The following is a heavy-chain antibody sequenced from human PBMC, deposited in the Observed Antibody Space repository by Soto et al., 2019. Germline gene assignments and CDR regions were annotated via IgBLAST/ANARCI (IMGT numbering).Heavy chain of an antibody. J-gene: IGHJ5*02. V-gene: IGHV1-18*01. CDR3: ARTYYYGSGTHYRFDP. CDR2: INNYIGNT. Sequence: ASVKVSCKTSGYTFSSYGTNWVRQAPGHGLEWMGWINNYIGNTKYAQRFQGRITMSTDTSTSTAYMEVRCLTYDDTAVYYFARTYYYGSGTHYRFDPWGQGTLVTVAS. CDR1: GYTFSSYG. D-gene: IGHD3-10*01.